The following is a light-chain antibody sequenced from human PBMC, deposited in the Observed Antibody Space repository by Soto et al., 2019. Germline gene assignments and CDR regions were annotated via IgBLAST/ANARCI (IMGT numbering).Light chain of an antibody. Sequence: EIVLTQSPGTLSLSPGESATLSCRASQSVNSRFLAWYQHKPGQAPRLLIYAASTRASGISDRFSGSTSETDFTLTISRLEPEDFVVYYCQRYGDSPPNTFGQGTKLEIK. CDR2: AAS. CDR3: QRYGDSPPNT. V-gene: IGKV3-20*01. J-gene: IGKJ2*01. CDR1: QSVNSRF.